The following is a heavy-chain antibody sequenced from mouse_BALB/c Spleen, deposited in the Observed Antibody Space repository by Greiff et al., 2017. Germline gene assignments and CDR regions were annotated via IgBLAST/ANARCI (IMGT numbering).Heavy chain of an antibody. CDR1: GFTFTDYY. J-gene: IGHJ3*01. CDR3: ARGSSFAWFAY. Sequence: DVKLVESGGGLVQPGGSLRLSCATSGFTFTDYYMSWVRQPPGKALEWLGFIRNKANGYTTEYSASVKGRFTISRDNSQSILYLQMNTLRAEDSATYYCARGSSFAWFAYWGQGTLVTVSA. CDR2: IRNKANGYTT. V-gene: IGHV7-3*02. D-gene: IGHD1-1*01.